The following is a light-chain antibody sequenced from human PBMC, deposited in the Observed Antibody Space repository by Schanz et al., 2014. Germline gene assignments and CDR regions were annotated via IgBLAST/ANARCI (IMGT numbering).Light chain of an antibody. V-gene: IGKV3-20*01. CDR1: QSVSNSR. Sequence: EIVLTQSPGTLSLSPGERATLSCRASQSVSNSRLAWYRQKPGQAPRLLIYGASTRATGIPARFSGSGSGTDFTLTISRLEPEDFAVYYCQHYSLSPLFGQGTKVDI. J-gene: IGKJ1*01. CDR2: GAS. CDR3: QHYSLSPL.